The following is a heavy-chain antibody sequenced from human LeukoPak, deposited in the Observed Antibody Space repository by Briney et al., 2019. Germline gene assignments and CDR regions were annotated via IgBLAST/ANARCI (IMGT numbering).Heavy chain of an antibody. CDR3: ARLPRAGIMITFGGVIANIDG. V-gene: IGHV1-69*02. D-gene: IGHD3-16*02. Sequence: ASVKVSCKASGYTFTGYYMHWVRQAPGQGLEWMGRIIPILGIANYAQKFQGRVTITADKSTSTAYMELSSLRSEDTAVYYCARLPRAGIMITFGGVIANIDGWGQGTLVTVSS. J-gene: IGHJ4*02. CDR1: GYTFTGYY. CDR2: IIPILGIA.